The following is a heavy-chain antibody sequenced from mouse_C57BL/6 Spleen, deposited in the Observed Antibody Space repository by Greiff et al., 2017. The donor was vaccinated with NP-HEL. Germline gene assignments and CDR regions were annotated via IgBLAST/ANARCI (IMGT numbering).Heavy chain of an antibody. CDR3: AMEGYDYDVLAY. J-gene: IGHJ3*01. D-gene: IGHD2-4*01. CDR1: GYAFSSYW. V-gene: IGHV1-80*01. CDR2: IYPGDGDT. Sequence: VQLQQSGAELVKPGASVKISCKASGYAFSSYWMNWVKQRPGKGLEWIGQIYPGDGDTNYNGKFKGKATLTADKSSSTAYMQLSSLTSEDSAVYFCAMEGYDYDVLAYWGQGTLVTVSA.